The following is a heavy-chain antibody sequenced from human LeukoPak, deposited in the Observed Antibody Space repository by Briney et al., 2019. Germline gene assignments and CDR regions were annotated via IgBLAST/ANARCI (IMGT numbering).Heavy chain of an antibody. CDR2: INPNSVGT. CDR3: ARAYDDNGGAFDY. V-gene: IGHV1-2*06. CDR1: GGTFSSYA. D-gene: IGHD3-3*01. Sequence: ASVKVSCKASGGTFSSYAISWVRQAPGQGLEWMGRINPNSVGTNYAQKFQGRVTITSDRSISTAYMELSRLRSDDTAVYYCARAYDDNGGAFDYWGQGTLVTVSS. J-gene: IGHJ4*02.